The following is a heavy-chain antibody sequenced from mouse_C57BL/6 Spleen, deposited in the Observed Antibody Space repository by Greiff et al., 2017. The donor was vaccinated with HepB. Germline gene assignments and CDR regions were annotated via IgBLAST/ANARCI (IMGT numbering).Heavy chain of an antibody. D-gene: IGHD1-1*01. CDR2: IDPSDSET. Sequence: QVQLQQPGAELVRPGSSVKLSCKASGYTFTSYWMHWVKQRPIQGLEWIGNIDPSDSETHYNQKFKDKATLTVDKSSSTAYMQLSSLTSEDSAVYYCARSYYYGSSYGGYFDVWGTGTTVTVSS. CDR3: ARSYYYGSSYGGYFDV. CDR1: GYTFTSYW. J-gene: IGHJ1*03. V-gene: IGHV1-52*01.